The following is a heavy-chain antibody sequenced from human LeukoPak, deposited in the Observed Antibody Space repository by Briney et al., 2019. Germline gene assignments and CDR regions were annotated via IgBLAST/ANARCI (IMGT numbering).Heavy chain of an antibody. Sequence: SETLSLTCTVSGGSIRSGSYYWSWIRQPAGKGLEWIGRIYTSGSTNYNPSLKSRVTISVDTSKNQFSLTLSSVTAADTAVYYCAGKYSGSYFDYWGQGTLVTVSS. D-gene: IGHD1-26*01. J-gene: IGHJ4*02. CDR1: GGSIRSGSYY. CDR3: AGKYSGSYFDY. V-gene: IGHV4-61*02. CDR2: IYTSGST.